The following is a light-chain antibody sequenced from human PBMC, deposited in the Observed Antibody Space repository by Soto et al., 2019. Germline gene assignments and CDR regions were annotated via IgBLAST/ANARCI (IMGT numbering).Light chain of an antibody. CDR1: QSFSSSY. J-gene: IGKJ1*01. CDR2: DTS. Sequence: VFTQSRGTLYLYPGERATLSCRASQSFSSSYLAWYQQKPGQAPRLLIYDTSTRATGIPARFSGSGSGTEFTLTISSLQSEDSAVYHCHQYDNWPQTFAQRTKVDI. CDR3: HQYDNWPQT. V-gene: IGKV3-15*01.